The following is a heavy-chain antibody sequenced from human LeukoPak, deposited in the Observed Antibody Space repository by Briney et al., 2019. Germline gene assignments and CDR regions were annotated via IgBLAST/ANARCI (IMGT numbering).Heavy chain of an antibody. J-gene: IGHJ4*02. Sequence: PGGSLRLSCVVSGIPFSDYYMNWIRQTPEKGLEWISYISASSSYTDYADSVKGRFTISRDNAQNALFLQMNRLRVEDTAVYYCAAGTAADYWGQGIQVTVSS. CDR1: GIPFSDYY. D-gene: IGHD6-13*01. CDR3: AAGTAADY. V-gene: IGHV3-11*03. CDR2: ISASSSYT.